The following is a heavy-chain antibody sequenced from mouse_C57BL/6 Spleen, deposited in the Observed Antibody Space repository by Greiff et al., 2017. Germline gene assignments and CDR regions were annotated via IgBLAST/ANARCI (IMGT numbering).Heavy chain of an antibody. Sequence: VVKPGASVKIPCKASGYTFTDYNMDWVKQSHGKSLEWIGDINPNNGGTIYNQKIKGKATLTVDKSSSTAYMELRSLTSEDTAVYYCARSAFSQYYAMDDWGQGTSVTVYS. J-gene: IGHJ4*01. D-gene: IGHD3-2*02. CDR1: GYTFTDYN. CDR2: INPNNGGT. CDR3: ARSAFSQYYAMDD. V-gene: IGHV1-18*01.